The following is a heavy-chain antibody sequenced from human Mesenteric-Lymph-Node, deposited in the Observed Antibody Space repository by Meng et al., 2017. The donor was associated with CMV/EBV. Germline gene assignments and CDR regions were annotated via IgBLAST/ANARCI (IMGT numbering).Heavy chain of an antibody. J-gene: IGHJ6*02. CDR3: ARGVDYMYYYGIDV. CDR1: KYTFIGYY. D-gene: IGHD4/OR15-4a*01. Sequence: SVKVSCKPSKYTFIGYYIHWVRQAPGQGLEWMGWINPKTGGTNYAQIFQGRVTLTRDTSINTAYMELNRLRSDDTAVYFCARGVDYMYYYGIDVWGQGTTVTVSS. V-gene: IGHV1-2*02. CDR2: INPKTGGT.